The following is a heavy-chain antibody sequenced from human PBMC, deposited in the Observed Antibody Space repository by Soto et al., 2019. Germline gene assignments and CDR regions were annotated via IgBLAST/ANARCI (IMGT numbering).Heavy chain of an antibody. J-gene: IGHJ4*02. Sequence: ASVKFSCKASGFAFVMYAIHWMRQAPGQGLEWMAWINAGNGHTTYSQKFQGRVTITRDTSARTVYMELRSLRFEDTATYYCARAGWFAEGYFDFWGQGTPVTVSS. CDR2: INAGNGHT. V-gene: IGHV1-3*01. CDR1: GFAFVMYA. D-gene: IGHD3-10*01. CDR3: ARAGWFAEGYFDF.